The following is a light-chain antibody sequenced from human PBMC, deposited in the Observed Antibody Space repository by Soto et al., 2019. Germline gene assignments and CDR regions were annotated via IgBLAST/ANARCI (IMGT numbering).Light chain of an antibody. CDR1: LSISSW. Sequence: DIQMTQSPSTLSASIGDRVTITCRASLSISSWLAWYQQKPGKAPKVLIYMASSLEGGVPSRFSGSGSGTEFTLTISSLQPDDRASYDCQHYKCYCVTFGGGTKVEIK. CDR3: QHYKCYCVT. V-gene: IGKV1-5*03. J-gene: IGKJ4*01. CDR2: MAS.